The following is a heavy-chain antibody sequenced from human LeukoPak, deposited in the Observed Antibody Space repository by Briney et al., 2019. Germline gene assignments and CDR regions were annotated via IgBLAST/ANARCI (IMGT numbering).Heavy chain of an antibody. CDR1: GYTFINYG. CDR2: ISAYNGNT. Sequence: AAVKVSCKASGYTFINYGINWVRQAPGQGLEWMGWISAYNGNTNYAQSLQGRVTMTTDTSTSTVYMEMRSLTSDDTAAYYCARDLDQYNGRFGGFGHDFWGQGTLVTVSS. D-gene: IGHD3-10*01. V-gene: IGHV1-18*01. CDR3: ARDLDQYNGRFGGFGHDF. J-gene: IGHJ4*02.